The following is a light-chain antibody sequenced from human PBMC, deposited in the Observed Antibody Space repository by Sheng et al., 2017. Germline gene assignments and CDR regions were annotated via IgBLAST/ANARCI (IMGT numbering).Light chain of an antibody. J-gene: IGKJ4*01. CDR3: QQSYTTPLT. Sequence: DTQMTQSPSSLSASVGDRVTITCRASQTISSYLNWYQQKPGKAPKLLIYGASSLQSGVPSRFSGSGSGTDFTLTVSSLQPEDFATYYCQQSYTTPLTFGGGTEGGDQT. CDR2: GAS. V-gene: IGKV1-39*01. CDR1: QTISSY.